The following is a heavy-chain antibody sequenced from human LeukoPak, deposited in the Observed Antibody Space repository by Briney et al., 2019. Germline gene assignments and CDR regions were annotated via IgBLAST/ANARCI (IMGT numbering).Heavy chain of an antibody. CDR3: AKDLTAAAMYYYDSSGASVDY. CDR2: ISGSGGST. J-gene: IGHJ4*02. CDR1: GFTFSSYA. D-gene: IGHD3-22*01. Sequence: GGSLRLSCAASGFTFSSYAMSWVRQAPGKGLEWVSAISGSGGSTYYADSVKGRFTISRDNSKNTLYLQMNSLRAEDTAVYYCAKDLTAAAMYYYDSSGASVDYWGQGTLVTVSS. V-gene: IGHV3-23*01.